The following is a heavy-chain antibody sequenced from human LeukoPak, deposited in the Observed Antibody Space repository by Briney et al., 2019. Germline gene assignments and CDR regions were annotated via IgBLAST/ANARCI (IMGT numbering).Heavy chain of an antibody. CDR1: GFTFSSYA. Sequence: GSLRLSCAASGFTFSSYAMHWVRQAPGKGLEWVAVISYDGSNKYYADSVKGRFTISRDNSKNTLYLQMNSLRAEDTAVYYCARGRSGYYYDFDYWGQGTLVTVSS. CDR3: ARGRSGYYYDFDY. J-gene: IGHJ4*02. D-gene: IGHD3-22*01. V-gene: IGHV3-30-3*01. CDR2: ISYDGSNK.